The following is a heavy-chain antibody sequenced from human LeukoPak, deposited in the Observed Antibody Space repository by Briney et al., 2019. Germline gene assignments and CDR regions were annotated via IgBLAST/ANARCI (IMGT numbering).Heavy chain of an antibody. CDR2: INPNSGGT. CDR3: ARELVLLWFGTLASDAFDI. J-gene: IGHJ3*02. CDR1: GYTFTGYY. D-gene: IGHD3-10*01. V-gene: IGHV1-2*02. Sequence: GASVKVSCKASGYTFTGYYMHWVRQAPGQGLEWMGWINPNSGGTNYAQKFQGRVTMTRDTSISTAYMELSRLRSDDTAVYYCARELVLLWFGTLASDAFDIWGQGTMVTVSS.